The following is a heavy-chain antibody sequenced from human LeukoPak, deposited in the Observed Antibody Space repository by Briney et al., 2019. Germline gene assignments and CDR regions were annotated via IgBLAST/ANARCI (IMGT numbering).Heavy chain of an antibody. D-gene: IGHD3-22*01. CDR1: GGSFSGYY. V-gene: IGHV4-34*01. CDR2: INHSGST. CDR3: ARLTWGYYDSSGYYDYYFDS. J-gene: IGHJ4*02. Sequence: SSETLSLTCAVYGGSFSGYYWSWIRQPPGKGLEWIGEINHSGSTNYNPSLKSRVTISVDTSKNQFSLKLSSVTAADTAVYYCARLTWGYYDSSGYYDYYFDSWGQGTLVTVSS.